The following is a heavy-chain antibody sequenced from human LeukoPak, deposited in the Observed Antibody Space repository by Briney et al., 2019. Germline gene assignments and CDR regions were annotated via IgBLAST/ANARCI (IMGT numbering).Heavy chain of an antibody. CDR2: VYTSGST. CDR3: ARLITGTTTAFDI. D-gene: IGHD1-7*01. Sequence: PSETLSLTCTVSGGSISGYYWSWIRQPAGKGLEWTGRVYTSGSTHYNPSLKSLVTMSVDTSKTQFSLKLSSVTAADTAVYYCARLITGTTTAFDIWGQGTMVTVSS. V-gene: IGHV4-4*07. J-gene: IGHJ3*02. CDR1: GGSISGYY.